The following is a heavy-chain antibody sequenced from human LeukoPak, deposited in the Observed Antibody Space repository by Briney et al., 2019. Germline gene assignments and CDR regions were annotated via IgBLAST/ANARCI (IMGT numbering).Heavy chain of an antibody. CDR3: ARDADTSEFFSWLDL. D-gene: IGHD3-22*01. V-gene: IGHV3-33*01. Sequence: PGGSLRLSCAASGLTFSYYGMQWVRQAPGKGLEWVALIWHDGGKRYYADSVKGRFTISRDNSKNTLYLQMTTLRAEDTAVYYCARDADTSEFFSWLDLWGQGTLVTVSS. J-gene: IGHJ5*02. CDR1: GLTFSYYG. CDR2: IWHDGGKR.